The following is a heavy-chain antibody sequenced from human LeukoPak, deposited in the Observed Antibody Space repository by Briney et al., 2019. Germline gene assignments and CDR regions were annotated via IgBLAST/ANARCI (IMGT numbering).Heavy chain of an antibody. D-gene: IGHD1-26*01. V-gene: IGHV3-73*01. CDR2: IRSKANSYAT. Sequence: GGSLRLSCAASGFTFSGSTMHWVRQASGKGLEWVGRIRSKANSYATAYAASVKGRFTISRDDSKNTAYLQMNSLKTEDTAVYYCTSRGIWELTWGTTQDAFDIWGQGTMVTVSS. CDR3: TSRGIWELTWGTTQDAFDI. J-gene: IGHJ3*02. CDR1: GFTFSGST.